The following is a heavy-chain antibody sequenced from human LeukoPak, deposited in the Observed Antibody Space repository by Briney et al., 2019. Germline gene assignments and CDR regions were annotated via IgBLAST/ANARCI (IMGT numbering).Heavy chain of an antibody. CDR3: ARDPDYGDYVRGAFDI. D-gene: IGHD4-17*01. V-gene: IGHV1-8*01. J-gene: IGHJ3*02. Sequence: ASVKVSCRASGYNFTSYDITWVRQATGQGLEWVGWMNPNSGNTGYAQKLQGRVTMTTDTSTSTAYMELRSLRSDDTAVYYCARDPDYGDYVRGAFDIWGQGTMVTVSS. CDR2: MNPNSGNT. CDR1: GYNFTSYD.